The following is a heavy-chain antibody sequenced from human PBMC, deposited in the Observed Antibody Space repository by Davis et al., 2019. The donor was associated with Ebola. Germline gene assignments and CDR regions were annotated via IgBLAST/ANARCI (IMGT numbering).Heavy chain of an antibody. V-gene: IGHV3-23*01. CDR2: IIGRGGST. CDR3: AKFRTTAQWGLSDY. CDR1: GFTFSSYA. D-gene: IGHD1-1*01. Sequence: GGSLRLSCAASGFTFSSYAMSWVRQAPGKGLEWVSAIIGRGGSTYYADSVKGRFTISRDNSKNTLYLQMNSLRAEDTAVYYCAKFRTTAQWGLSDYWGQGTLVTVSS. J-gene: IGHJ4*02.